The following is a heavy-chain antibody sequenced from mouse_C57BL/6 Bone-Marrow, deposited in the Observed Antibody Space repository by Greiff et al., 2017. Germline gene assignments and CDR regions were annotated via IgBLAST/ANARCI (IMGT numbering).Heavy chain of an antibody. V-gene: IGHV1-76*01. CDR1: GYTFTDYY. D-gene: IGHD2-3*01. Sequence: QVQLKQSGAELVRPGASVKLSCKASGYTFTDYYINWVKQRPGQGLEWIARIYPGSGNTYYNEKFKGKATLTAEKSSSTAYMQLSSLTSEDSAVYFCARGGLLVYFDVWGTGTTVTVSS. CDR2: IYPGSGNT. CDR3: ARGGLLVYFDV. J-gene: IGHJ1*03.